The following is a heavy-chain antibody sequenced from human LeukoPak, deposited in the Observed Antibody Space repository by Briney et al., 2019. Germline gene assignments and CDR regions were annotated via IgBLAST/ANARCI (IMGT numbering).Heavy chain of an antibody. J-gene: IGHJ4*02. CDR2: INPSGGST. CDR3: ARYVTHSSCFDY. D-gene: IGHD4-23*01. CDR1: GYTFTSYY. V-gene: IGHV1-46*01. Sequence: APVKVSCKASGYTFTSYYMHWVRQAPGQGLEWMGIINPSGGSTSYAQKFQGRVTMARNTSISTAYMELSSLRSEDTAVYYCARYVTHSSCFDYWGQGTLVTVSS.